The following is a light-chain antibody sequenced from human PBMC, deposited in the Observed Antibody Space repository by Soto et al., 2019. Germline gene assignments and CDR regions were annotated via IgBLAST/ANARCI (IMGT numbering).Light chain of an antibody. V-gene: IGKV3-20*01. CDR3: QQYGSSPAT. Sequence: IVLTQSPGTLSLSPGERATLSCRASLSVSSSYFAWDQQKPGQAPRLLIYGSSSRATGIPDRFSGSGSGTDFTLTISRLEPEDFAVYYCQQYGSSPATFGQGTKLEIK. J-gene: IGKJ2*01. CDR1: LSVSSSY. CDR2: GSS.